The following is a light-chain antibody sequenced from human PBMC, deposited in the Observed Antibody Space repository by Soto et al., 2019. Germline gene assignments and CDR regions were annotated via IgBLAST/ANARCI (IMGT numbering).Light chain of an antibody. J-gene: IGKJ1*01. CDR1: QSISRG. CDR2: KAS. V-gene: IGKV1-5*03. CDR3: QHYNTYPWT. Sequence: DIQMTQSPSTLSASVGDRVTLTCRASQSISRGLAWYQQKPGKAPNLLIHKASHLESGVPSRFSGSGSGTEFTLTISSLQPGDFATYYCQHYNTYPWTFGQGTKVDI.